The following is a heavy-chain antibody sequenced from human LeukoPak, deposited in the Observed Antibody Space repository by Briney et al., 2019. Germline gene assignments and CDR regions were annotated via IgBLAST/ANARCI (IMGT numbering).Heavy chain of an antibody. J-gene: IGHJ4*02. D-gene: IGHD5-12*01. CDR3: ARVLWLPLRYFDY. CDR2: INHNGNVN. CDR1: GFTFSSYW. Sequence: PGGSLRLSCAASGFTFSSYWMNWARQAPGKGLEWVASINHNGNVNYYVDSVKGRFTISRDNAKSSLYLQMNSLRAEDTAVYYCARVLWLPLRYFDYWGQGTLVTVSS. V-gene: IGHV3-7*03.